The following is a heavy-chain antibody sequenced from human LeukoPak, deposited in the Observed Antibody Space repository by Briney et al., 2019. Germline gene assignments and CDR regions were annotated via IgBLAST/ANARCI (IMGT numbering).Heavy chain of an antibody. CDR1: GYSFASCL. CDR2: IYPGDSDT. CDR3: ARHRTTVVSSYDY. Sequence: GESLKISCKGSGYSFASCLIGRVRQMPVKGLEWMGIIYPGDSDTRYSPSFQGQVTISADKSISTAYLQWSSLKASDTAMYYCARHRTTVVSSYDYWGQGTLVTVSS. V-gene: IGHV5-51*01. J-gene: IGHJ4*02. D-gene: IGHD4-23*01.